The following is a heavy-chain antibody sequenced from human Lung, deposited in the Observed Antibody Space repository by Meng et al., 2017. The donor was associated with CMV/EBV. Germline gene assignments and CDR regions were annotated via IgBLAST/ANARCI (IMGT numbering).Heavy chain of an antibody. V-gene: IGHV1-8*01. CDR1: GYTFTSYD. D-gene: IGHD2-2*01. Sequence: ASVXVSCKASGYTFTSYDISWVRQAPGQGLEWMGWMNPSSGNTDSSQNFQGRVTMTRNTSISTAYMALSSLRSEDTAVYYCARAVYCIGPTCFFYPMDVLGQGXTVTVSS. CDR2: MNPSSGNT. CDR3: ARAVYCIGPTCFFYPMDV. J-gene: IGHJ6*02.